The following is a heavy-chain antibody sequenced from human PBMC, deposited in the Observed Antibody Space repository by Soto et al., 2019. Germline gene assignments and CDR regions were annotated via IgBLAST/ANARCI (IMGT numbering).Heavy chain of an antibody. CDR2: IWYDGSNK. D-gene: IGHD6-19*01. Sequence: GGSLRLSCAASGFTFSSYGMHWVRQAPGKGLEWVAVIWYDGSNKYYADSVKGRFTISRDNSKNTLYLQMNSLRAEDTAVYYCARDPRGSLPGIAVAGHFDYWGQGTLVTVSS. V-gene: IGHV3-33*01. CDR1: GFTFSSYG. CDR3: ARDPRGSLPGIAVAGHFDY. J-gene: IGHJ4*02.